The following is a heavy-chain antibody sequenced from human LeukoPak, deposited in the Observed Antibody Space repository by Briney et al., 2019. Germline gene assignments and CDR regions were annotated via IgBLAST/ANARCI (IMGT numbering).Heavy chain of an antibody. CDR1: GYTLTELS. CDR3: ASGTTIGTVADYYYGMDV. CDR2: FDPEDGET. D-gene: IGHD1-1*01. J-gene: IGHJ6*02. V-gene: IGHV1-24*01. Sequence: ASVKVSCKVSGYTLTELSMHWVRQAPGKGLEWMGGFDPEDGETIYAQKFQGRVTMTEDTSTDTAHMELSSLRSEDTAVYYCASGTTIGTVADYYYGMDVWGQGTTVTVSS.